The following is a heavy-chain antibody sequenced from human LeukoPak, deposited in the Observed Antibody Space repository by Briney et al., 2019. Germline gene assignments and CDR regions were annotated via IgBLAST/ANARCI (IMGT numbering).Heavy chain of an antibody. V-gene: IGHV4-34*01. Sequence: PSEALSLTCAVYGGSFSGYYWSWIRQPPGKGLEWIGEINHSGSTNYNPSLKSRVTISVDTSKNQFSLRLSSVTAADTAVYYCARASIAVAGTRFDGAFDIWGQGTMVTVSS. CDR1: GGSFSGYY. D-gene: IGHD6-19*01. J-gene: IGHJ3*02. CDR2: INHSGST. CDR3: ARASIAVAGTRFDGAFDI.